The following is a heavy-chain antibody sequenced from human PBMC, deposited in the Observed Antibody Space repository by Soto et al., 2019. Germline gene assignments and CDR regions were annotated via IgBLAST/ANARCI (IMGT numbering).Heavy chain of an antibody. CDR1: GFTFSSYA. CDR3: AREPTYYDILTGYSPVPYYYGMDV. V-gene: IGHV3-30-3*01. D-gene: IGHD3-9*01. J-gene: IGHJ6*02. CDR2: ISYDGSNK. Sequence: PGGSLRLSCAASGFTFSSYAMHWVRQAPGKGLEWVAVISYDGSNKYYADSVKGRFTISRDNSKNTLYLQMNSLRAEDTAVYYCAREPTYYDILTGYSPVPYYYGMDVWGQGTTVTVSS.